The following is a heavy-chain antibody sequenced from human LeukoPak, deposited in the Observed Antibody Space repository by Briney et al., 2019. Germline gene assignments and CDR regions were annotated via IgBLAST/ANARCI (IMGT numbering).Heavy chain of an antibody. D-gene: IGHD3-3*01. Sequence: GGSLRLSCAASGFTFSSYAMSWVRQAPGKGLEWVSAISGSGGSTYYADSVKGRFTISRDNSKNTLYLQMNSLRAADTAVYYCAKDFYDFWSGYYPACMDVWGQGTTVTVSS. CDR2: ISGSGGST. CDR1: GFTFSSYA. CDR3: AKDFYDFWSGYYPACMDV. V-gene: IGHV3-23*01. J-gene: IGHJ6*02.